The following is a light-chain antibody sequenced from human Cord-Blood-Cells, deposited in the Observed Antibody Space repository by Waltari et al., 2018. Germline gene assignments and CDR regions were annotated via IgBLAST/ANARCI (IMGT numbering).Light chain of an antibody. CDR2: EVS. Sequence: DIVMTQTPLSLSVTPGQPASISCKSSQSLLHSDGKTYLYWYLQKPGQSPQLLIYEVSNRFYVVPDRFSGSGSGTDFTLKISRVEAEDVGVYYCMQSIQLPITFGQGTRLEIK. CDR3: MQSIQLPIT. CDR1: QSLLHSDGKTY. V-gene: IGKV2D-29*02. J-gene: IGKJ5*01.